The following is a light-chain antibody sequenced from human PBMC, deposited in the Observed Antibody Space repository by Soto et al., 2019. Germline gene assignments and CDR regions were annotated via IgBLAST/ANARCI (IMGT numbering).Light chain of an antibody. CDR1: SSDVGGFNF. J-gene: IGLJ1*01. V-gene: IGLV2-14*03. CDR2: DVN. CDR3: SSYSSTTTFYL. Sequence: QSALTQPASVSGSPGQSVTISCTGTSSDVGGFNFVSWYQHHPGKAPKLMIYDVNNRPSGVSNRFSGSKSVNTASLTISGLQAEDEADYYCSSYSSTTTFYLFGAGTKLTVL.